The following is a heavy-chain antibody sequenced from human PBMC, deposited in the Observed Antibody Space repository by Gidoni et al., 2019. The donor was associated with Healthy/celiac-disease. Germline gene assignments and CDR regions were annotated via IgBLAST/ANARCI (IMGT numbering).Heavy chain of an antibody. Sequence: QVQLQESGPGLVKPSETLSLTCTVSGGSISSYYWSWIRQPPGKGLEWIGYIYYSGSTNYNPSLKSRVTISVDTSKNQFSLKLSSVTAADTAVYYCARGLDYYDSSGYTYWGQGTLVTVSS. J-gene: IGHJ4*02. CDR1: GGSISSYY. CDR3: ARGLDYYDSSGYTY. D-gene: IGHD3-22*01. CDR2: IYYSGST. V-gene: IGHV4-59*01.